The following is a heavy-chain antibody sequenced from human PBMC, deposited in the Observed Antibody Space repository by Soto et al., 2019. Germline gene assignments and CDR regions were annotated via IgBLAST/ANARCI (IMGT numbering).Heavy chain of an antibody. J-gene: IGHJ6*01. Sequence: VGSLRLSCASSVFTFSSYEMNCVRDSPGKWLEWVSYISSSGSTIYYADSVKGRFTISRDNAKNSLYLQMNSLRAEDTAVYYCARAPPYYDFWSGVNPDYSYYGMQVWGQATTVNVS. CDR2: ISSSGSTI. D-gene: IGHD3-3*01. CDR1: VFTFSSYE. V-gene: IGHV3-48*03. CDR3: ARAPPYYDFWSGVNPDYSYYGMQV.